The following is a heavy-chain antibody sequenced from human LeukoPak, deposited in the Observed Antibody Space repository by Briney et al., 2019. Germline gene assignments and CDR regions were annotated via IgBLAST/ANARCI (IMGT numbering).Heavy chain of an antibody. CDR2: ISSSGSTI. D-gene: IGHD3-10*02. Sequence: GGSLRLSCAASGFTFSSYEMNWVRQATGKGLEWVSYISSSGSTIYYADSVKGRFTISRDNAKNSLYLQMNSVRAEDTAVYYCAELGITMIGGVWGKGTTVTISS. CDR3: AELGITMIGGV. V-gene: IGHV3-48*03. CDR1: GFTFSSYE. J-gene: IGHJ6*04.